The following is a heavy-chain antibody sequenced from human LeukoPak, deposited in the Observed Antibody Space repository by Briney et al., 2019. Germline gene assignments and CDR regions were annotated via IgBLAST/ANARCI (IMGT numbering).Heavy chain of an antibody. CDR2: IKQDRSEK. J-gene: IGHJ4*02. V-gene: IGHV3-7*01. CDR3: ARASLSTVTTLGSFFDY. CDR1: GFTFSSYW. D-gene: IGHD4-17*01. Sequence: GGSLRLSCAASGFTFSSYWMSWVRQAPGKGLEWVANIKQDRSEKYYVNSVKGRFTISRDNAKNSLYLQMNSLRAEDTAVYYCARASLSTVTTLGSFFDYWGQGTLVTVSS.